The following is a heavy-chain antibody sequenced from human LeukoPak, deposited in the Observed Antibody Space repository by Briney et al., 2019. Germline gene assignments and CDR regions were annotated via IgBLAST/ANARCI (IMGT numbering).Heavy chain of an antibody. CDR1: GFTFSDYT. CDR3: ARFAAGGSYYYYMDV. D-gene: IGHD6-25*01. V-gene: IGHV3-48*04. CDR2: IDLSGSTL. J-gene: IGHJ6*03. Sequence: PGGSLRLSCAASGFTFSDYTMNWVREAPGKGLEWVSYIDLSGSTLYYVDSMKGRFTISRDNAKNSLYLQMNNLRAEDTAVYYCARFAAGGSYYYYMDVWGKGTTVTVSS.